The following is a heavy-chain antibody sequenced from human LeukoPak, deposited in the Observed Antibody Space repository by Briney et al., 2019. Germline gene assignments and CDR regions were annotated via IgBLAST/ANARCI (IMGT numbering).Heavy chain of an antibody. J-gene: IGHJ4*02. V-gene: IGHV3-53*01. CDR1: GFTVSSNY. D-gene: IGHD3-10*01. Sequence: GGSLTLSCAASGFTVSSNYMSWVRQAPGSGLDWVSLTYSDGITYYADSVKGRFTISRDNSKNTLYLQMNSLRAEDTAVYYCASTKGNYYNPFDYWGQGTLVTVSS. CDR2: TYSDGIT. CDR3: ASTKGNYYNPFDY.